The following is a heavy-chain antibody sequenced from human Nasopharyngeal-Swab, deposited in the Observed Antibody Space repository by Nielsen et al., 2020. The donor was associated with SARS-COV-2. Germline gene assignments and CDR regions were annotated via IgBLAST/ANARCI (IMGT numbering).Heavy chain of an antibody. V-gene: IGHV3-53*01. D-gene: IGHD3-10*01. CDR3: ARDMLLGAGRAYYYYMDV. CDR1: GFTVSSNY. Sequence: GGSLRLAWAAAGFTVSSNYMSWVRQAPGKGLEWVSVIYSGGSTYYADSVKGRFTISRDNSKNTLYLQMNSLRAEDTAVYYCARDMLLGAGRAYYYYMDVWGKGTTVTVSS. J-gene: IGHJ6*03. CDR2: IYSGGST.